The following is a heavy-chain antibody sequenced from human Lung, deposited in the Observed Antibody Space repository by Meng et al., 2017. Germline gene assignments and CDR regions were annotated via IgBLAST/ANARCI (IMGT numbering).Heavy chain of an antibody. D-gene: IGHD6-13*01. CDR1: GDSVSSNSAA. Sequence: SCAISGDSVSSNSAAWNWIRQSPSRGLEWLGRTYYRSRWYNDYAVSAKSRITINPDTSKNQFSLHLDSVTPEDTAVYYCAKGGSSWYSFPFDIWGQGTMVTVSS. J-gene: IGHJ3*02. CDR3: AKGGSSWYSFPFDI. V-gene: IGHV6-1*01. CDR2: TYYRSRWYN.